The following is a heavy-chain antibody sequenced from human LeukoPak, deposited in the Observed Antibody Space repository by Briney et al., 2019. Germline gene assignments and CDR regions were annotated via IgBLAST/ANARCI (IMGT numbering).Heavy chain of an antibody. Sequence: GGSLRLSCAASGFTFSSYTMNWVRQAPGKGLEWVSYISTSGLTIYYADSAKGRFTVSRDNAKNSLYLQMNNLRAEDTAVYYCARGLVGSPWGQGTLVTVSS. V-gene: IGHV3-48*03. D-gene: IGHD3-9*01. CDR2: ISTSGLTI. CDR3: ARGLVGSP. J-gene: IGHJ5*02. CDR1: GFTFSSYT.